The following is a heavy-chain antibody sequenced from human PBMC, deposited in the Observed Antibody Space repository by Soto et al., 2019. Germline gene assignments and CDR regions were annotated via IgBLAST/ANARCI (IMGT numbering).Heavy chain of an antibody. CDR1: GFTFSSYW. CDR2: INSDGSIT. J-gene: IGHJ6*02. V-gene: IGHV3-74*01. CDR3: ARQEGAAFYYDGMDV. Sequence: EVQLVESGGGLVQPGGSLRLSCAASGFTFSSYWMHWVRQAPGKGLVWVSRINSDGSITSYADSVKGRFTISRDNAKNMLYLHMNSLRAEDTAVYYCARQEGAAFYYDGMDVWGQGTTVTVSS.